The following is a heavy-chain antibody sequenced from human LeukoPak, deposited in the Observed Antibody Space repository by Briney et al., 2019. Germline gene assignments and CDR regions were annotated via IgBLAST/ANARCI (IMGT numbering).Heavy chain of an antibody. CDR2: ISSSGRNT. Sequence: GGSLRLSCAASGFTFSSYAMSWGRQTPGEGLEWVSSISSSGRNTYYADSVKGRFTISRDNSENTLYLQVSSLRAEDTAVYYCAKRDRPCSGDCSAPYYFDYWGQGTLVTVSS. V-gene: IGHV3-23*01. CDR3: AKRDRPCSGDCSAPYYFDY. J-gene: IGHJ4*02. CDR1: GFTFSSYA. D-gene: IGHD2-21*02.